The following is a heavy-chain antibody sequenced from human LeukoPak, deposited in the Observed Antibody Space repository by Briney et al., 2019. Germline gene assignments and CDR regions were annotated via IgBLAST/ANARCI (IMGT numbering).Heavy chain of an antibody. CDR3: ARGRNSVYYFNVVAPSYFDY. CDR2: INPNSGGT. D-gene: IGHD3-22*01. CDR1: GYAFTGYY. Sequence: SVKVSCKASGYAFTGYYMHWVRQAPGQGLEWMGRINPNSGGTNYAQKFQGRVTMTRDTSINTAYMDLSRLRSDDTAVYYCARGRNSVYYFNVVAPSYFDYWGQGTLVTVSS. V-gene: IGHV1-2*06. J-gene: IGHJ4*02.